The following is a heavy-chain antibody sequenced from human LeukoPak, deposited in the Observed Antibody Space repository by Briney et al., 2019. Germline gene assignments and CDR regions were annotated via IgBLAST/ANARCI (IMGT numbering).Heavy chain of an antibody. CDR2: IIPIFGTA. V-gene: IGHV1-69*05. Sequence: GASVKVSCKASGGTFSSYAISWVRQAPGQGLEWMGRIIPIFGTANYAQKFQGRVTITTDESTSTAYMELRSLRSDDTAVYYCARARGRYCSSTSCLNNWFDPWGQGTLVTVSS. CDR3: ARARGRYCSSTSCLNNWFDP. D-gene: IGHD2-2*01. CDR1: GGTFSSYA. J-gene: IGHJ5*02.